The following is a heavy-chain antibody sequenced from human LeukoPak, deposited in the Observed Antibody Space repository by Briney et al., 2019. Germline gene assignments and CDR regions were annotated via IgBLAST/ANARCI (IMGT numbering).Heavy chain of an antibody. CDR1: GYSFTSYW. D-gene: IGHD6-19*01. CDR2: IYPGDSDT. Sequence: GESLKISCKGSGYSFTSYWIGWVRQMPGKGLEWMGIIYPGDSDTRYSPSFQGQVTISADKSISTAYLQWSSLKASGTAMYYCARLNGYSSGWYLGYAFDIWGQGTMVTVSS. J-gene: IGHJ3*02. V-gene: IGHV5-51*01. CDR3: ARLNGYSSGWYLGYAFDI.